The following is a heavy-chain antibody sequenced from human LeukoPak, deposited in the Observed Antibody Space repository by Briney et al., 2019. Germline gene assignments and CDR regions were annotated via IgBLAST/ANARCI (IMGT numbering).Heavy chain of an antibody. V-gene: IGHV5-51*01. J-gene: IGHJ4*02. Sequence: GESLKISCKGSGYSFTSYWIGWVRQMPGKGLEWMGLIYPGDSDTRYSPSFQGQVTFSADKSIDTAYLQWSSLKASDTAMYYCARRSRYCSSANCYHFDYWGQGALVTVSS. CDR1: GYSFTSYW. D-gene: IGHD2-2*01. CDR2: IYPGDSDT. CDR3: ARRSRYCSSANCYHFDY.